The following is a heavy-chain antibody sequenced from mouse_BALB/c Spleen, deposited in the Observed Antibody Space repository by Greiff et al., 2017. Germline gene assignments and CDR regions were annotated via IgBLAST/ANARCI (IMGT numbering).Heavy chain of an antibody. J-gene: IGHJ4*01. D-gene: IGHD1-1*01. Sequence: VKLQESGAELAKPGASVKMSCKASGYTFTSYWMHWVKQRPGQGLEWIGYINPSTGYTEYNQKFKDKATLTADKSSSTAYMQLSSLTSEDSAVYYCARRGFITTVVARVYYAMDYWGQGTSVTVSS. CDR2: INPSTGYT. CDR3: ARRGFITTVVARVYYAMDY. V-gene: IGHV1-7*01. CDR1: GYTFTSYW.